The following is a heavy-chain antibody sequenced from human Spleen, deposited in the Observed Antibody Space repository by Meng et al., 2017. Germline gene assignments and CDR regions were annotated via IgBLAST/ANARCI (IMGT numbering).Heavy chain of an antibody. CDR1: GGSISSYY. J-gene: IGHJ3*02. CDR3: ARDEGGSSGSYAFAI. CDR2: IYYTGNT. Sequence: SETLSLTCTVSGGSISSYYWSWIRQPPGKGLEWIGYIYYTGNTNYNPSLKSRVTISVDTSKNQFSLELSSVTAADTAVYYCARDEGGSSGSYAFAIWGQGTRVTVSS. D-gene: IGHD3-22*01. V-gene: IGHV4-59*01.